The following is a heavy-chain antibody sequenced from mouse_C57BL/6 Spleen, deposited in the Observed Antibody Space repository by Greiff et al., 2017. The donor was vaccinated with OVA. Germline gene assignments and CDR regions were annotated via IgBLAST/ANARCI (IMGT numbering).Heavy chain of an antibody. V-gene: IGHV1-15*01. CDR1: GYTFTDYE. Sequence: VQLQQSGAELVRPGASVTLSCKASGYTFTDYEMHWVKPTPVHGLEWIGAIDPETGGTAYNQKFKGKAILTADKSSSTAYMELRSLTSEDSAVYYVYYYGSSFAWFAYWGQGTLVTVSA. D-gene: IGHD1-1*01. CDR3: YYYGSSFAWFAY. J-gene: IGHJ3*01. CDR2: IDPETGGT.